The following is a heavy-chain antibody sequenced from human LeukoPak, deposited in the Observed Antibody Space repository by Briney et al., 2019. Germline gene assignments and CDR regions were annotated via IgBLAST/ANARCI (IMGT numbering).Heavy chain of an antibody. Sequence: GGSLRLSCAASGFIFSTYGMIWVRQAPWKGLEWVAGIGGSGESTFYPDSVQGRFTISRDNSKNTLYLQVNSLRAEDTAVYYCAKTSLGHHPSYSTMDVWGQGTTVTVSS. J-gene: IGHJ6*02. V-gene: IGHV3-23*01. CDR2: IGGSGEST. CDR3: AKTSLGHHPSYSTMDV. CDR1: GFIFSTYG. D-gene: IGHD2-15*01.